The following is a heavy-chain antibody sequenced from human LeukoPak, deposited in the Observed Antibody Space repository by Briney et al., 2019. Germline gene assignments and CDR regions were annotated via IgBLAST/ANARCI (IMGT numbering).Heavy chain of an antibody. CDR2: IIPIFGTA. V-gene: IGHV1-69*13. CDR1: GGTFISYA. CDR3: ATYGDYRDLDY. D-gene: IGHD4-17*01. J-gene: IGHJ4*02. Sequence: ASVNVSCKASGGTFISYAISWVRQAPGQGLEWMGVIIPIFGTANYAQKFQGRVTITADESTSTAYMELSSLRSEDTAVYYCATYGDYRDLDYWGQGTLVTVSS.